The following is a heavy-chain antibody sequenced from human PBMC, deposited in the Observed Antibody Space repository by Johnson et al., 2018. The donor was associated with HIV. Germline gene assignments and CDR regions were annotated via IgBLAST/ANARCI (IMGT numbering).Heavy chain of an antibody. CDR1: RFTFSSNE. CDR3: AKDKQQWLVLYAFDI. V-gene: IGHV3-38*03. Sequence: VQLVESGGGVVQPGRSLRLSCAASRFTFSSNEMSWVRQAPGKGLEWVSSISGGSTYYADSRKGRFTISRDNSKNSLYLQMNTLRAEDTAVYYCAKDKQQWLVLYAFDIWGQGTMVTVSS. CDR2: ISGGST. J-gene: IGHJ3*02. D-gene: IGHD6-19*01.